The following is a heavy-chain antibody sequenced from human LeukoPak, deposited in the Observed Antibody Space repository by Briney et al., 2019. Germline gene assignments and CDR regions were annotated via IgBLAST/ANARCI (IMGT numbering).Heavy chain of an antibody. D-gene: IGHD6-6*01. Sequence: PSETLSLTCAVYGGSFSGYYWSWIRQPPGKGLEWIGEINHSGSTNYNPSLKSRVTISVDTSKNQFSLKLSSVTAADTAVYYCARRGYSSSNFDYWGQGTLVTVSS. CDR2: INHSGST. V-gene: IGHV4-34*01. J-gene: IGHJ4*02. CDR3: ARRGYSSSNFDY. CDR1: GGSFSGYY.